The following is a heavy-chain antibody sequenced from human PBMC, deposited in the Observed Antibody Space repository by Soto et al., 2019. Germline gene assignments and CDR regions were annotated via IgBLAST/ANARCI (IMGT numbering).Heavy chain of an antibody. CDR1: GGSISSGDYY. CDR2: IYYSGST. V-gene: IGHV4-30-4*01. D-gene: IGHD5-18*01. Sequence: SETLSLTCTVSGGSISSGDYYWSWIRQPPGKGLEWIGYIYYSGSTYYNPSLKSRVTISVDTSKNQFSLKLSSVTAADTAVYYCARAVDTAMVTWSRPAFFDYWGQGTLVIVSS. J-gene: IGHJ4*02. CDR3: ARAVDTAMVTWSRPAFFDY.